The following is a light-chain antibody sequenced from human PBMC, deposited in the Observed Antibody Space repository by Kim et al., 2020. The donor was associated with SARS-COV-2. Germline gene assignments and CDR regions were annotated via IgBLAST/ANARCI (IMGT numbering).Light chain of an antibody. CDR3: QQYNNWPLT. CDR1: RGVSSN. Sequence: VSPEERATHACRASRGVSSNLAWYQQKPGQAPRLLIYGASTRATGIPARFSGSGSGTEFTLTISSLQSEDFAVYYCQQYNNWPLTFGGGTKVDIK. V-gene: IGKV3-15*01. CDR2: GAS. J-gene: IGKJ4*01.